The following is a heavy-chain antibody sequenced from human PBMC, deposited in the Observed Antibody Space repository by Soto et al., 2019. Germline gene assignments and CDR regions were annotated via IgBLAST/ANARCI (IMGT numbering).Heavy chain of an antibody. CDR1: DGSISSYY. CDR2: IFYTGST. Sequence: SETLSLTCTVSDGSISSYYWGWIRQPPGKGLEWIGYIFYTGSTRSNPSLKSRVTISVDTSKRQFSPKLSSVTAADTAVYYCARHYPIGNNWNYFDYWGQGTLVTVSS. D-gene: IGHD1-1*01. CDR3: ARHYPIGNNWNYFDY. J-gene: IGHJ4*02. V-gene: IGHV4-59*08.